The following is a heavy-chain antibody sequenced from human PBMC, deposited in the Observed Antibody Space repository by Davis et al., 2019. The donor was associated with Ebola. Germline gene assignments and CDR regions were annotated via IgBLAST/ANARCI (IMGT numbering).Heavy chain of an antibody. D-gene: IGHD3-16*01. CDR2: IYYSGST. J-gene: IGHJ5*02. V-gene: IGHV4-59*01. CDR3: ARIYDYVWGGKNWFDP. CDR1: GGSISSYY. Sequence: PGGSLRLSCTVSGGSISSYYWSWIRQPPGKGLEWIGYIYYSGSTNYNPSLKSRVTISVDTSKNQFSLKLSSVTAADTAVYYCARIYDYVWGGKNWFDPRGQGTLVTVSS.